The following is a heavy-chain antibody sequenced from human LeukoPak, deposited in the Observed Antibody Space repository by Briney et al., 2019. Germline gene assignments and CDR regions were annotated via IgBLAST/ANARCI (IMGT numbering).Heavy chain of an antibody. D-gene: IGHD5-12*01. J-gene: IGHJ4*02. CDR2: INHSGST. CDR1: GGSFSGYY. V-gene: IGHV4-34*01. Sequence: SETLSPTCAVYGGSFSGYYWSWIRQPPGKGLEWIGEINHSGSTNYNPSLKSRVTISVDTSKNQFSLKLSTVTAADTAGYYCARGLNQYRSLGYWGQGTLVTVSS. CDR3: ARGLNQYRSLGY.